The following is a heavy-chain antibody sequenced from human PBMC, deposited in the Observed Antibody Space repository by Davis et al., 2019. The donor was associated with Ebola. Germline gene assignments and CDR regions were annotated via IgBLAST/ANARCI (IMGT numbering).Heavy chain of an antibody. D-gene: IGHD3-3*01. CDR3: ARDTTYYDFWSGFWFDP. CDR2: ISYDGSNK. J-gene: IGHJ5*02. V-gene: IGHV3-30*03. Sequence: GESLKISCAASGFTFSSYGMHWVRQAPGKGLEWVAVISYDGSNKYYADSVKGRFTISRDNSKNTLYLQMNSLRAEDTAVYYCARDTTYYDFWSGFWFDPWGQGTLVTVSS. CDR1: GFTFSSYG.